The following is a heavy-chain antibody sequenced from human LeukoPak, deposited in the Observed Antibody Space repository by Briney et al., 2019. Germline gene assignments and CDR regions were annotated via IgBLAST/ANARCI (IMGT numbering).Heavy chain of an antibody. Sequence: GGSLRLSCAASGFTFSNAWMSWVRQALGKGLEWVGRIKSKTDGGTTDYAAPVKGRFTISRDDSKNTLYLQMNSLKTEDTAVYYCTTRTYYDFWSGYRDVDYWGQGTLVTVSS. CDR2: IKSKTDGGTT. CDR1: GFTFSNAW. CDR3: TTRTYYDFWSGYRDVDY. V-gene: IGHV3-15*01. J-gene: IGHJ4*02. D-gene: IGHD3-3*01.